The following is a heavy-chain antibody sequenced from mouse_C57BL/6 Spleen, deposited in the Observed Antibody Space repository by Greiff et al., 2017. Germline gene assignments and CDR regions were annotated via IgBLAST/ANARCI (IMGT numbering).Heavy chain of an antibody. V-gene: IGHV1-82*01. CDR3: AREGYGND. J-gene: IGHJ2*01. D-gene: IGHD2-1*01. CDR1: GYAFSSSW. Sequence: QVQLQQSGPELVKPGASVKISCKASGYAFSSSWMNWVKQRPGKGLEWIGRIYPGDGDTNYNGKFKGKATLTADKSSSTAYMQLSSLTSEDSAVYCCAREGYGNDWGQGTTLTVSS. CDR2: IYPGDGDT.